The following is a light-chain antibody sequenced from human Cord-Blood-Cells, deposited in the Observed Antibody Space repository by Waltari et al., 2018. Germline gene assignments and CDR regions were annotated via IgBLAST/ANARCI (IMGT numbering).Light chain of an antibody. CDR1: SSDVGGYNY. V-gene: IGLV2-14*01. Sequence: QSALTQPASVSGSPGQSITISCTGTSSDVGGYNYVSWYQQDPGKTPKLMLYDVSNRPSGVSNRFSGSKSGNAASLTISGLQAEDVADYYCSSYTSSSTLGVFGGGTKLTVL. CDR2: DVS. CDR3: SSYTSSSTLGV. J-gene: IGLJ3*02.